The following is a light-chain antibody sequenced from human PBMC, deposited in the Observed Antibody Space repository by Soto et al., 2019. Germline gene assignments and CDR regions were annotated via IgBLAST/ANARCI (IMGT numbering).Light chain of an antibody. CDR3: QKSDHLPL. J-gene: IGKJ3*01. Sequence: IQMTQSPPSRSASVGDRVTITCQASHDIGNSLNWYQDKPGQAPKLVIYDAYNLETGVPSTFSGGGYGTHFTFTISSLRPEDIGTYYCQKSDHLPLFGPGTKVDIK. V-gene: IGKV1-33*01. CDR1: HDIGNS. CDR2: DAY.